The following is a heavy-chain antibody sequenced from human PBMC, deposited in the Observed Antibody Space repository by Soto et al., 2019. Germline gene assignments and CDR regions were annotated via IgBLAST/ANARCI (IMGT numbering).Heavy chain of an antibody. CDR2: IYWDDDK. Sequence: QITLKESGPALVEPTQTLTLTCTFSGFSLTTSGVGVGWIRQPPGKALQWLAMIYWDDDKRYSPSLESRLTITKDTYKNQVALKIPDMDPVDTATYYCALRAPPIVGVTLFHSWGQGTLVTVSS. J-gene: IGHJ4*02. CDR1: GFSLTTSGVG. V-gene: IGHV2-5*02. D-gene: IGHD1-26*01. CDR3: ALRAPPIVGVTLFHS.